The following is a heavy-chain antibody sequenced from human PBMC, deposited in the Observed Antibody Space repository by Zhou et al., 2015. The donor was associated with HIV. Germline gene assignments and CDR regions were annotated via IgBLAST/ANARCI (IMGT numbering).Heavy chain of an antibody. Sequence: QVQLVQSGAEVKKPGSSVKVSCKASGGTFSSYAISWVRQAPGQGLEWMGGIIPIFGTANYAQKFQGRVTITADESTSTAYMELSSLRSEDTAVYYCARDLRRNYYDSSGYYWGDYFDYWGQGTLVTVSS. CDR2: IIPIFGTA. CDR1: GGTFSSYA. V-gene: IGHV1-69*01. D-gene: IGHD3-22*01. J-gene: IGHJ4*02. CDR3: ARDLRRNYYDSSGYYWGDYFDY.